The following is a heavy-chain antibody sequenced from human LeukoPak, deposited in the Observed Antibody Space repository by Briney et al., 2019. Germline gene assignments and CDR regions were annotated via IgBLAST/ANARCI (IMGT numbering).Heavy chain of an antibody. V-gene: IGHV4-39*01. J-gene: IGHJ5*02. Sequence: SETLSLTCTVSGGSISSSSYYWGWIRQPPGKGLGWIGSIYYSGSTYYNPSLKSRVTISVDTSKNQFSLKLSSVTAADTAVYYCARRHEDIVVVPAAIPHWWFDPWGQGTLVTVSS. D-gene: IGHD2-2*02. CDR3: ARRHEDIVVVPAAIPHWWFDP. CDR2: IYYSGST. CDR1: GGSISSSSYY.